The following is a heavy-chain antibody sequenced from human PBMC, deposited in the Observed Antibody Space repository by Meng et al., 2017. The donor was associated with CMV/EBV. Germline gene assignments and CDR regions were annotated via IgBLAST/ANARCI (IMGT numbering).Heavy chain of an antibody. CDR1: CYISSSYC. Sequence: QIQVVQSVAGEKTPGASMNCTCTAGCYISSSYCCSWVRQAPGKGLEWIGYINDYNSNTNYPYINHGRTITTEETKKHTALKELSGPGSDDTVEYYWARDRTMVRGVTGYWGQGTLVTVSS. D-gene: IGHD3-10*01. CDR2: INDYNSNT. V-gene: IGHV1-18*01. CDR3: ARDRTMVRGVTGY. J-gene: IGHJ4*02.